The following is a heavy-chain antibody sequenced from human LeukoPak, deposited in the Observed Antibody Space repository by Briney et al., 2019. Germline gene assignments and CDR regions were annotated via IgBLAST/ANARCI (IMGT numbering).Heavy chain of an antibody. V-gene: IGHV1-18*01. CDR2: ISAYNGNT. CDR1: GYTFTSYG. Sequence: ASVKVSCKASGYTFTSYGISWVRQAPGQGLEWMGWISAYNGNTNYAQKLQGRVTMTTDTSTSTAYMELRSLRSDDTAVYYCARAEGYCSSTSCSYYMDVWGKGTMVTVSS. D-gene: IGHD2-2*01. J-gene: IGHJ6*03. CDR3: ARAEGYCSSTSCSYYMDV.